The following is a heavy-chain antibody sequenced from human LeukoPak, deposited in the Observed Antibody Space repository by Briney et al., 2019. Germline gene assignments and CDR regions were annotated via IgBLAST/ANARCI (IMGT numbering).Heavy chain of an antibody. V-gene: IGHV3-30*18. Sequence: GGSLRLSCAASGFTFSSYGMHWVRQAPGKGLEWVAVISYDGSNKYYADSVKGRFTISRDNSKNTLYLQMNSLRAEDTAVYYCAKDQPYCGGDCYSYFDYWGQGTLVTVPS. CDR3: AKDQPYCGGDCYSYFDY. J-gene: IGHJ4*02. CDR1: GFTFSSYG. D-gene: IGHD2-21*02. CDR2: ISYDGSNK.